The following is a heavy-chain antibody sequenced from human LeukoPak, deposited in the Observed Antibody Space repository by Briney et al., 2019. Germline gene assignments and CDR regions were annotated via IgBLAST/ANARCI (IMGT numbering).Heavy chain of an antibody. CDR2: INSNSGAT. Sequence: ASVKVSCKTSEYTFSGYFIHWVRQAAGQGLEWMGRINSNSGATEYGQNFQGRVAMSRDTSISTASMELSWLTSDDTAVYYCARDLSSTPNWEFDYWGQGTLVTVSS. CDR3: ARDLSSTPNWEFDY. CDR1: EYTFSGYF. J-gene: IGHJ4*02. D-gene: IGHD7-27*01. V-gene: IGHV1-2*06.